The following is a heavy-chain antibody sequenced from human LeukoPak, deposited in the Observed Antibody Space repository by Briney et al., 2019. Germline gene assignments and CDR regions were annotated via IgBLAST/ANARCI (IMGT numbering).Heavy chain of an antibody. D-gene: IGHD6-19*01. CDR3: ARELVVAGTVGAFDI. CDR1: GYTFTGYY. V-gene: IGHV1-2*02. J-gene: IGHJ3*02. CDR2: INPNSGGT. Sequence: ASVKVSCKASGYTFTGYYMHWVRQAPGQGLEWMGWINPNSGGTNYAQKFQGRVTMTRDTSTSTAYMELSRLRSDDTAVYYCARELVVAGTVGAFDIWGQGTVVTVSS.